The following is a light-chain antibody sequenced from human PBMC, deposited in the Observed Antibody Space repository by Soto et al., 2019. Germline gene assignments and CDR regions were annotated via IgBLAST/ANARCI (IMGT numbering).Light chain of an antibody. Sequence: EVVLTHSPLTLSLSPGETATLSCRASQSFRGLLAWYQQKPGQAPRLLIYYASNRATGIPARFSGSGSGTDFTLTISSLQPEDFAVYYCQQRINWPPTFGQRTLLEIK. CDR2: YAS. J-gene: IGKJ5*01. CDR3: QQRINWPPT. V-gene: IGKV3-11*01. CDR1: QSFRGL.